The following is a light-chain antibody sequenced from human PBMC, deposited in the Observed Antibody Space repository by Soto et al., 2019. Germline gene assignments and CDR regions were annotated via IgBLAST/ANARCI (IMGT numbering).Light chain of an antibody. Sequence: AIRMTQSPSSLSASTGDRVTITCRASQGISSYLAWYQQKPGKAPKLLIYAASTLQSGVPSRFSGSGSGTYYTLTISCLQSEDFATYDCQQYYSHPPTFGGGTKVEIK. V-gene: IGKV1-8*01. J-gene: IGKJ4*01. CDR2: AAS. CDR3: QQYYSHPPT. CDR1: QGISSY.